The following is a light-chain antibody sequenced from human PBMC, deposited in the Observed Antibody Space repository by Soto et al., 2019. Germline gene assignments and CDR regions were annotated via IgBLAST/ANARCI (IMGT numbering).Light chain of an antibody. V-gene: IGKV3-20*01. CDR2: GAS. CDR1: QSVSSSY. CDR3: QQYRSSPPVT. J-gene: IGKJ4*01. Sequence: ENVLTQSPGTLSLSPGERATLSCRASQSVSSSYLAWYQQKPGQAPRLLIYGASSRATGIPDMFSGSGSGTDFTLTISRLEPEDFAVYYCQQYRSSPPVTFGGGTKVEIK.